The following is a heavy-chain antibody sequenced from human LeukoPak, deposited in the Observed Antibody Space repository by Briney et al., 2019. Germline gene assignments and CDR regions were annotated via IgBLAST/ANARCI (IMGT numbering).Heavy chain of an antibody. J-gene: IGHJ1*01. V-gene: IGHV1-69*04. CDR1: GGTFSSCA. Sequence: ASVKVSCKASGGTFSSCAISWVRQAPGQGLEWMGRIIPIFGIANYAQKFQGRVTITAGKSTSTAYMELSSLRSEDTAVYYCARESGSGWYGDLAEYFQHWGQGTLVTVSS. CDR2: IIPIFGIA. CDR3: ARESGSGWYGDLAEYFQH. D-gene: IGHD6-19*01.